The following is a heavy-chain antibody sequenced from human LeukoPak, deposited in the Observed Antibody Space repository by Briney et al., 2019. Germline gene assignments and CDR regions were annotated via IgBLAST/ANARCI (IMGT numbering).Heavy chain of an antibody. D-gene: IGHD3-22*01. V-gene: IGHV4-39*01. CDR3: ATTSYYYDSPDY. Sequence: SETLSLTCFVSGGSVSSSRNYWGWIRQPPGKGLEWIGSINYSWDTYYNPSLKSRVTISVDTSKNQFSLKLSSVTAADTAVYYCATTSYYYDSPDYWGQGTLVTVSS. CDR2: INYSWDT. J-gene: IGHJ4*02. CDR1: GGSVSSSRNY.